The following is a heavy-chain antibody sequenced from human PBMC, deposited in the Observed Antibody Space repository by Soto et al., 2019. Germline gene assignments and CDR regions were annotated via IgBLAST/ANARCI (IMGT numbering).Heavy chain of an antibody. CDR2: IYYSGST. CDR1: GGSISSGGYY. J-gene: IGHJ5*02. CDR3: ARHSGDYYDSSGYYRGWWFDP. Sequence: QVQLQESGPGLVKPSQTLSLTCTVSGGSISSGGYYWSWIRQHPGKGLEWIGYIYYSGSTYYNPSLKSRDTISVDTSKNQFSLKLSSVTAADTAVYYCARHSGDYYDSSGYYRGWWFDPWGQGTLVTVSS. V-gene: IGHV4-31*03. D-gene: IGHD3-22*01.